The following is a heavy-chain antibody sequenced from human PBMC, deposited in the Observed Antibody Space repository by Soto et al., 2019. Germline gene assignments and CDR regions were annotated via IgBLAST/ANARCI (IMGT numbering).Heavy chain of an antibody. D-gene: IGHD6-13*01. CDR2: IYPGDSDT. V-gene: IGHV5-51*01. CDR1: GYSCTSYW. CDR3: ARTAAAGKYYYGVDV. Sequence: GESLKISCKGSGYSCTSYWIGWGRQMPGKGLEWMGIIYPGDSDTRYSPSFQGQVTISADKSISTAYLQWSSLKASDTAIYYCARTAAAGKYYYGVDVRGQGTTVPVSS. J-gene: IGHJ6*02.